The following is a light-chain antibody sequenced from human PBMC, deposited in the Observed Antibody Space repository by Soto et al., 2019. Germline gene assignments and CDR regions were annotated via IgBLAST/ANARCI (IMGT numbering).Light chain of an antibody. J-gene: IGKJ5*01. CDR2: HAT. V-gene: IGKV3-15*01. CDR1: QSISSN. Sequence: EIVLTQSPGTLSLSPGERATLSCRASQSISSNLAWYQQNPGQAPRLLIYHATARATGIPSRFSGSQSGTEFTLTISSLQSEDFAVYYCQQYNRWPPITFGQGTRLEIK. CDR3: QQYNRWPPIT.